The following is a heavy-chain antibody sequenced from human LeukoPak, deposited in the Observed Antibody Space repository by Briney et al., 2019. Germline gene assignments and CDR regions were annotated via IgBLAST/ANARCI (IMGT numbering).Heavy chain of an antibody. Sequence: GGSLRLSCAASGFTFSTYSMNWVRQAPGKGLEWVSYINSSSSSIFYADSVKGRFTISRNDAKNSLYLQMNSLRAEDTAVYYCARGVKVRGVNYYAMDVWGQGTTVTVSS. J-gene: IGHJ6*02. CDR3: ARGVKVRGVNYYAMDV. CDR1: GFTFSTYS. D-gene: IGHD3-10*01. V-gene: IGHV3-48*04. CDR2: INSSSSSI.